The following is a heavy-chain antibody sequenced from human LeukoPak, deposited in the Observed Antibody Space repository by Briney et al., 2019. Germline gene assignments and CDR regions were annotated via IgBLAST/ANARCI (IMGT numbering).Heavy chain of an antibody. D-gene: IGHD5-12*01. CDR2: ISSSSSYI. Sequence: GGSLRLSCAASGFTFSSYSMNWVRQAPGKGLEWVSSISSSSSYIYYADSVKGRFTISRDNAKNSLYLQMNSLRAEDTAVYYCARGGSGYPFDYWGQGTLVTVFS. CDR3: ARGGSGYPFDY. CDR1: GFTFSSYS. V-gene: IGHV3-21*01. J-gene: IGHJ4*02.